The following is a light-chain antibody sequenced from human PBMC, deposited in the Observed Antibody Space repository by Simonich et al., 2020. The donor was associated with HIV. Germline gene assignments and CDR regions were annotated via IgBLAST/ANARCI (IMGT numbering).Light chain of an antibody. V-gene: IGKV3-15*01. CDR3: QQYNNWPPGT. J-gene: IGKJ2*01. CDR2: GAS. CDR1: QSVNSH. Sequence: EIVMTQSPATLSVSPGERATLSCRASQSVNSHLAWYQQKPGPAPRLLIYGASTRATGIPARVSGSGSGTEFTLTISSMQSEDFAVYYCQQYNNWPPGTFGQGTKLEIK.